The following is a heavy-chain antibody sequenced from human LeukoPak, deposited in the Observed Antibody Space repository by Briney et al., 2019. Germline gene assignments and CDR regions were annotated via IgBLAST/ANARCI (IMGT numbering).Heavy chain of an antibody. Sequence: ASVKVSCKASGYTFTSYYMHWVRQAPGQGLEWMGIINPSGGSTSYAQKFQGRVTMTRDTSTSTVYMELRSLRSDDTAVYYCARGVAGLDDAFDIWGQGTMVTVSS. CDR3: ARGVAGLDDAFDI. J-gene: IGHJ3*02. V-gene: IGHV1-46*01. CDR1: GYTFTSYY. D-gene: IGHD6-19*01. CDR2: INPSGGST.